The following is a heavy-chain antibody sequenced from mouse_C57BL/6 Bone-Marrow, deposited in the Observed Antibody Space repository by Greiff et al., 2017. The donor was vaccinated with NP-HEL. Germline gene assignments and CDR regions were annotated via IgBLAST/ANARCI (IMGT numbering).Heavy chain of an antibody. J-gene: IGHJ2*01. V-gene: IGHV1-52*01. D-gene: IGHD1-2*01. CDR2: IDPSDSET. CDR1: GYTFTSYW. CDR3: ARSTTTAPYYFDY. Sequence: VQLQQPGAELVRPGSSVKLSCKASGYTFTSYWMHWVKQRPIQGLEWIGNIDPSDSETHYNQKFKDKATLTVDKSSSTAYMQLSSLTSEDSAVYYCARSTTTAPYYFDYWGQGTTLTVSS.